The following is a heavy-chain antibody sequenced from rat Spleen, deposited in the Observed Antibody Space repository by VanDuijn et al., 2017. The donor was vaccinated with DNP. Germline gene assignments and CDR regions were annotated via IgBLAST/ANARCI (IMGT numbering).Heavy chain of an antibody. Sequence: EVLLVESGGGLMQPGGSLKLSCAASGFTFSNYDMAWVRQSPAKGLEWVASITKSGGTSFYRDSVKGRFTISRDNSESTLYLQVDSLRSEDTATYYCTTFGQPGYNYWFAFWGQGSLVTVSS. D-gene: IGHD1-4*01. CDR2: ITKSGGTS. J-gene: IGHJ3*01. CDR3: TTFGQPGYNYWFAF. V-gene: IGHV5-27*01. CDR1: GFTFSNYD.